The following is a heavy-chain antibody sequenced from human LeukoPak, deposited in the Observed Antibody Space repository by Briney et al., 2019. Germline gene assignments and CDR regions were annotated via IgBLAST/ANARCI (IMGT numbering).Heavy chain of an antibody. V-gene: IGHV1-18*01. CDR2: INPYNGNT. Sequence: ASVKVSCMASGYSFTDYGFSWVRQAPAQGFEWMGWINPYNGNTNYAEKLRGRVTMATDTSTTTAYMELRSLRSDDTAVYYCARDLYTGTYLDNWGQGTLVTVSS. CDR1: GYSFTDYG. J-gene: IGHJ4*02. CDR3: ARDLYTGTYLDN. D-gene: IGHD2-2*02.